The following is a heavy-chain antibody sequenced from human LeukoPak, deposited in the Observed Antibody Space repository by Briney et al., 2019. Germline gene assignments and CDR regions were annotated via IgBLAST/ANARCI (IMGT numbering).Heavy chain of an antibody. D-gene: IGHD6-13*01. V-gene: IGHV4-30-2*01. CDR3: AAAYYYYGMDV. Sequence: SETLSLTCAVYGGSFSGYSWSWIRQPPGKGLEWIGYIYHSGSTYYNPSLKSRVTISVDRSKNQFSLKLSSVTAADTAVYYCAAAYYYYGMDVWGQGTTVTVSS. J-gene: IGHJ6*02. CDR2: IYHSGST. CDR1: GGSFSGYS.